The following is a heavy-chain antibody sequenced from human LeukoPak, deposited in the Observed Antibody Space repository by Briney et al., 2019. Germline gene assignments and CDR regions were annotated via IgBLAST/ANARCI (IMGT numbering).Heavy chain of an antibody. CDR3: ARATSSSWYYYYYGMDV. CDR1: GGSISSGDYY. J-gene: IGHJ6*02. D-gene: IGHD6-13*01. CDR2: IYYSGST. Sequence: PSQTLSLTCTVSGGSISSGDYYWSWIRQPPGKGLEWIGYIYYSGSTYYNPSLKSRVTISVDTSKNQFSLKLSPVTAADTAVYYCARATSSSWYYYYYGMDVWGQGTTVTVSS. V-gene: IGHV4-30-4*01.